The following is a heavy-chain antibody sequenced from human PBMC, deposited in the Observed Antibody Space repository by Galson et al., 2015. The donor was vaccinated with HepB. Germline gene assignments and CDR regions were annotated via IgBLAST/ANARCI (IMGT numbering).Heavy chain of an antibody. V-gene: IGHV3-74*01. CDR2: INSDASST. CDR1: GFTFSKYV. J-gene: IGHJ4*02. Sequence: SLRLSCAASGFTFSKYVMSWVRQSPGKGLVWVSRINSDASSTDYADSVRGRFTISRDNAKNTLYLQMNSLRAEDTAVYYCARDRNLYYYNSGGFLSWGGGTLVTVSS. D-gene: IGHD3-22*01. CDR3: ARDRNLYYYNSGGFLS.